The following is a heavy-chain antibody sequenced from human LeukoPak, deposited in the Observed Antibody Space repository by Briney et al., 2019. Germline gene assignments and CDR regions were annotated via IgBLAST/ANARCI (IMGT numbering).Heavy chain of an antibody. D-gene: IGHD5-18*01. Sequence: KPSETLSLTCTVSGGSISSYYWSWIRQPPGKGLEWIGYIYYSGSTNYNPSLKSRVTISVDTSKNQFSLKLSSVTAADTAVYYCARSRGYSYGHDYWGQGTLVTASS. J-gene: IGHJ4*02. V-gene: IGHV4-59*01. CDR1: GGSISSYY. CDR3: ARSRGYSYGHDY. CDR2: IYYSGST.